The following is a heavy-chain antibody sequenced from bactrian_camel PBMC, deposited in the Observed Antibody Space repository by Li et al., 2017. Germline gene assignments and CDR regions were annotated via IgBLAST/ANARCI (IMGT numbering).Heavy chain of an antibody. CDR2: ITTGTGNT. CDR3: AADSRWVCYSASWSEYHY. CDR1: AYTGGPFY. Sequence: VQLVESGGGSVQAGGSLRLSCAASAYTGGPFYMAYFRQAPGKEREGVATITTGTGNTDYADSVKGRFTISQDGAENTVYLQMNSLKPEDTAMYYCAADSRWVCYSASWSEYHYWGQGTQVTVS. V-gene: IGHV3S40*01. J-gene: IGHJ4*01. D-gene: IGHD1*01.